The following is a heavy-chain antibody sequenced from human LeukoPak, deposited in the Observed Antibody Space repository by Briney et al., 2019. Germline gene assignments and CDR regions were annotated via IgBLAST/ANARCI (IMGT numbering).Heavy chain of an antibody. J-gene: IGHJ4*02. CDR2: IYYSGST. CDR3: ARVAGEEYYFDY. CDR1: GGSISSYY. Sequence: SETLSLTCTVSGGSISSYYWSWIRQPPGKGLEWIGYIYYSGSTNYNPSLKSRVTISVDTSKNQFSLKLSSVTAADTAVYYCARVAGEEYYFDYWGQGTLVTVSS. D-gene: IGHD7-27*01. V-gene: IGHV4-59*01.